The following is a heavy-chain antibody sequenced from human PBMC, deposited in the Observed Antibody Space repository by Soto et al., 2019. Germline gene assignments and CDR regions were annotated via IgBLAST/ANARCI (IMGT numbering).Heavy chain of an antibody. J-gene: IGHJ5*02. D-gene: IGHD3-3*01. V-gene: IGHV3-23*01. CDR1: GFTFSSYA. CDR3: AKDFSITIFGVVPGGLDP. Sequence: GGSLRLSCAASGFTFSSYAMSWVRQAPGKGLEWVSAISGSGGSTYYADSVKGRFTISRDNSKNTLYLQMNSLRAEDTAVYYCAKDFSITIFGVVPGGLDPWGQGTLVTVYS. CDR2: ISGSGGST.